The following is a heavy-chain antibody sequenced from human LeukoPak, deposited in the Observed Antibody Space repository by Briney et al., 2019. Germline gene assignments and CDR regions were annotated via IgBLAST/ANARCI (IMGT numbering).Heavy chain of an antibody. Sequence: GGSLRLSCAASGFTFSSFGMHWVRQAPGKGLEWVADIWFDGKNEHFADSVKGRFTISRDNFKNTLYLQMNSLRAEDTAVYYCAKDLGRAADTARAPFDPWGQGTLVTVSS. V-gene: IGHV3-33*06. CDR2: IWFDGKNE. CDR3: AKDLGRAADTARAPFDP. CDR1: GFTFSSFG. D-gene: IGHD5-18*01. J-gene: IGHJ5*02.